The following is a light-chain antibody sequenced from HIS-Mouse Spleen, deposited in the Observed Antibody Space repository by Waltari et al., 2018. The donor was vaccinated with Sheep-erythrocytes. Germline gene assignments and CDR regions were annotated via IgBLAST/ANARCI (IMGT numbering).Light chain of an antibody. CDR3: CSYAGSYNHV. CDR1: SSDVGGYNY. J-gene: IGLJ1*01. V-gene: IGLV2-11*01. Sequence: QSALTQPLSVSGSPGQSVTISCTGTSSDVGGYNYVSWYQQHPGKAPKPMIYDVSKRPSGVPDRFSGSKSGNTASLTISGLQAEDEADYYCCSYAGSYNHVFATGTKVTVL. CDR2: DVS.